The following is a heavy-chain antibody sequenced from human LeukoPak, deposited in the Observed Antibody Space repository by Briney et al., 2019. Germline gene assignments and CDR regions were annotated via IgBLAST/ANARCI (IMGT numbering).Heavy chain of an antibody. Sequence: SETLSLTCAVYGGSFSDYYWSWIRQPPGKGLEWLGEINHSGSTNYNPSLKSRVTISVDTSKNQFSLKLSSVNAADTAVYYCAGYGDYSRGYFDYWGQGTLVTVSS. CDR3: AGYGDYSRGYFDY. CDR1: GGSFSDYY. D-gene: IGHD4-17*01. J-gene: IGHJ4*02. CDR2: INHSGST. V-gene: IGHV4-34*09.